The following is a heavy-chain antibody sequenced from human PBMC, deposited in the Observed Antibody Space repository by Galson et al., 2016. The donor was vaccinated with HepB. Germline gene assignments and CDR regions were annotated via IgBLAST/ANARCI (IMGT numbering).Heavy chain of an antibody. CDR1: GYKFTDYY. CDR2: INPRTNGI. CDR3: ARDGDGSGDYFDF. V-gene: IGHV1-46*01. Sequence: SVKVSCKASGYKFTDYYIQWVRQAPGQGLEWMGVINPRTNGISFARKFQGRLTMTRDPSTTTAYMELRSLTSEDTAVYYCARDGDGSGDYFDFWGRGTLVSVSS. J-gene: IGHJ4*02. D-gene: IGHD5-24*01.